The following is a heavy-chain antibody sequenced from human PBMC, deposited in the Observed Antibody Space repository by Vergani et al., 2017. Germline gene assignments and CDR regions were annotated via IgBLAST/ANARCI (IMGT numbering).Heavy chain of an antibody. CDR1: GFTFSSYA. D-gene: IGHD1-26*01. V-gene: IGHV3-23*04. CDR3: AKDPSLNRIVGSSDDY. J-gene: IGHJ4*02. Sequence: EVQLVESGGGLVQPGRSLRLSCAASGFTFSSYAMSWVRQAPGKGLEWVSAISGSGGSTYYADSVKGRFTISRDNSKNTLYLQMNSLRAEDTAVYYCAKDPSLNRIVGSSDDYWGQGTLVTVSS. CDR2: ISGSGGST.